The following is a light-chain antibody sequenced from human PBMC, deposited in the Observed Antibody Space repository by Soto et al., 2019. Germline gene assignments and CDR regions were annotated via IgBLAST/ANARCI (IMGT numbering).Light chain of an antibody. V-gene: IGKV3-20*01. J-gene: IGKJ3*01. Sequence: EIVLTQSPAIVSLSPGERATLSCRASQSVTSTFFTWYQQKPGQAPRLLIYGASNRATGIPDRFSGSGSGTDFTLTNSRLEPEDFAVYYCQQYGRSFGPGTKVDLK. CDR3: QQYGRS. CDR1: QSVTSTF. CDR2: GAS.